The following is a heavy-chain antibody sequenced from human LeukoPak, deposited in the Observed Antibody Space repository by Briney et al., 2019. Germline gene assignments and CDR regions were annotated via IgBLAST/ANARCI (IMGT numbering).Heavy chain of an antibody. CDR1: GYSISSGYY. D-gene: IGHD2-2*01. Sequence: SETLSLTCTVSGYSISSGYYWGWIRQPPGKGLEWIGSVYHGGNSYYDPSLKSRVTISVDTSKNQFSLKLSSVTAADTAVYYCAKGYCSSTSCPADYWGQGILVTVPS. CDR2: VYHGGNS. CDR3: AKGYCSSTSCPADY. V-gene: IGHV4-38-2*02. J-gene: IGHJ4*02.